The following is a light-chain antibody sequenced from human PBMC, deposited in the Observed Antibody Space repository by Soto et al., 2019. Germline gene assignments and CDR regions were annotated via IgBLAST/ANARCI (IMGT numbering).Light chain of an antibody. V-gene: IGLV2-23*01. J-gene: IGLJ2*01. CDR3: CSYATNSVV. CDR1: RSDFGTYNF. CDR2: EGY. Sequence: QSALTQPASVSGSPGQSITISCTGTRSDFGTYNFVSWYQQHPGKAPKLIIYEGYKRPSGVSNRFFGSESGNTASLTISGLQAEDEADYYCCSYATNSVVFGEGTKVTVL.